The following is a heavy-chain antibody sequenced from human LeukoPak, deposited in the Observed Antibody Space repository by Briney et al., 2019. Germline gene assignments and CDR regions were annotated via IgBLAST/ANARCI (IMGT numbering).Heavy chain of an antibody. V-gene: IGHV3-30-3*01. D-gene: IGHD3-22*01. CDR3: ARVQRAFFSYDGTGYYPLDY. Sequence: GGSLRLSCAASGFTFSTYAMHWVRQAPGKGLEWVAVISYDGSNKYYADSVKGRFTISRDNSNNTLYLQMNSLRPEDTAVYYCARVQRAFFSYDGTGYYPLDYWGQGTLVTVSS. CDR1: GFTFSTYA. CDR2: ISYDGSNK. J-gene: IGHJ4*02.